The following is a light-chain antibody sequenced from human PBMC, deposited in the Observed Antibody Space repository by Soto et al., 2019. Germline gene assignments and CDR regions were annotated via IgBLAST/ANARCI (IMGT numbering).Light chain of an antibody. CDR3: HQRSNWPPS. CDR1: QSVSSL. J-gene: IGKJ3*01. CDR2: DAS. V-gene: IGKV3-11*01. Sequence: EIVLTQSPATLSLSPGERATLSCRASQSVSSLLAWYQQKPGQAPRLLIYDASNRATGIPARFSGSGSGTDFNLTISRLEPEDFAIYYCHQRSNWPPSFGPGTTVDI.